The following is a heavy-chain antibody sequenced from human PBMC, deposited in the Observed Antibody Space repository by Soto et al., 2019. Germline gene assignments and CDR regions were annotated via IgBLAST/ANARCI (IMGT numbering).Heavy chain of an antibody. CDR3: ARGAPYYGMDV. CDR2: ISYDGRNK. V-gene: IGHV3-30*03. J-gene: IGHJ6*02. Sequence: QVQLVESGGGVVQPGRSLRLSCEASGFTSSSYVMHWVRQAPGKGKEGVAVISYDGRNKHYADSVKGRFTISRDNSKNTLYLEMNSLRGEDTAVYSCARGAPYYGMDVWGQGTTVTVSS. CDR1: GFTSSSYV.